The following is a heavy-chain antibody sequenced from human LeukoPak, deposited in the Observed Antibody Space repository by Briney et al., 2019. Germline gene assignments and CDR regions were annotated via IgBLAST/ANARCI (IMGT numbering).Heavy chain of an antibody. CDR3: ARALGDY. CDR2: INHSGST. J-gene: IGHJ4*02. D-gene: IGHD7-27*01. CDR1: GGSFSGYY. V-gene: IGHV4-34*01. Sequence: SETLSLTCAVYGGSFSGYYWSWIRQPPGKGLEWIGEINHSGSTNYNPSLKSRVTISVDTSKNQFSLKLSSVTAADTAVHYCARALGDYWGQGTLVTVSS.